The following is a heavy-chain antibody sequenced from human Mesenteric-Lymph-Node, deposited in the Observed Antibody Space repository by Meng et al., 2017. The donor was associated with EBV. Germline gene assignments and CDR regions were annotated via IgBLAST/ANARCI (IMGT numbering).Heavy chain of an antibody. CDR2: ISSSSSYI. CDR1: GFTFSSYS. CDR3: ARGKRTTVKTFDY. V-gene: IGHV3-21*01. D-gene: IGHD4-17*01. J-gene: IGHJ4*02. Sequence: EVQLVESGGGLVKPGGSLRLCCAASGFTFSSYSMNWVRQAPGKGLEWVSSISSSSSYIYYADSVKGRFTISRDNAKNSLYLQMNSLRAEDTAVYYCARGKRTTVKTFDYWGQGNLVTVAS.